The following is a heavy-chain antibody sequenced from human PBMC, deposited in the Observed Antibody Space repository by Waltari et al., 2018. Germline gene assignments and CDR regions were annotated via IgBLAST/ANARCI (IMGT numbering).Heavy chain of an antibody. CDR2: VYYSGGT. CDR1: GGSISSSNSY. D-gene: IGHD3-10*01. V-gene: IGHV4-39*07. Sequence: QLQLQESGPGLVKPSETLSLTCTVSGGSISSSNSYWGWIRQPPGKGLEWIGSVYYSGGTYYNASLMSRVTISVDRSKNQFSLRLTSVTVADTAVYYCAREEYRSGSATGGSPLRLFDYWGQGTLVTVSS. J-gene: IGHJ4*02. CDR3: AREEYRSGSATGGSPLRLFDY.